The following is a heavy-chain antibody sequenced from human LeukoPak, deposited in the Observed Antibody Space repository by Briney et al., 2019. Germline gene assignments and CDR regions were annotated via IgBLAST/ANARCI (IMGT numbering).Heavy chain of an antibody. CDR1: GFSFTTYG. J-gene: IGHJ4*02. D-gene: IGHD1-26*01. CDR3: VKDRTINGRSSPFDS. CDR2: ISYDGRNQ. Sequence: GGSLRLSCAASGFSFTTYGMHWVRQAPLKGLEWLAAISYDGRNQNYADSVKGRFTIFRDNSQNTLYLQMNSLRAEDTALYYCVKDRTINGRSSPFDSWGQGTLVTVSS. V-gene: IGHV3-30*18.